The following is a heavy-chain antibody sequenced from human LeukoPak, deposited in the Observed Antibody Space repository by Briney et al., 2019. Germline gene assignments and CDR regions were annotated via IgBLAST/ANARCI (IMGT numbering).Heavy chain of an antibody. CDR1: GYTFTSYG. CDR3: ARDYVGSSWYYYYYYMDV. D-gene: IGHD6-13*01. V-gene: IGHV1-18*01. CDR2: ISAYNGNT. J-gene: IGHJ6*03. Sequence: ASVKVSCKASGYTFTSYGISWVRQAPGQGLEWMGWISAYNGNTNYAQKLQGRVTMTTDTSTSTAYMELRSLRSDDTAVYYCARDYVGSSWYYYYYYMDVWGKGTTVTVSS.